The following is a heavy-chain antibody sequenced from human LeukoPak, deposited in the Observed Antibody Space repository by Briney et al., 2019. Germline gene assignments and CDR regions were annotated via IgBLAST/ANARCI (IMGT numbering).Heavy chain of an antibody. CDR3: ARSYGPRPIFDY. CDR2: INPSGVRT. CDR1: GYTFTSYY. V-gene: IGHV1-46*01. Sequence: ASVTVSCKASGYTFTSYYMHWVRQAPGQGLEWMGIINPSGVRTRYAQKFQGRVTMTRDTATSTVYMELSSLRSEGTAVYYCARSYGPRPIFDYWGQGTLVTVSS. J-gene: IGHJ4*02. D-gene: IGHD3-16*01.